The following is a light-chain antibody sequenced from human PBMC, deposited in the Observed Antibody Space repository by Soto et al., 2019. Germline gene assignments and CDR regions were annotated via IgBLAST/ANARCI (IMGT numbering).Light chain of an antibody. Sequence: QSALTQPPSASGSPGQSVTISCTGSSRDVGGYNYVSWYQQHPGTAPKLMIYAVSKRRSGVPDRISGSTSGNTASLTVSALQAEDEDDYYCSSYGGSNTLVFGGGTKLTVL. V-gene: IGLV2-8*01. J-gene: IGLJ2*01. CDR3: SSYGGSNTLV. CDR1: SRDVGGYNY. CDR2: AVS.